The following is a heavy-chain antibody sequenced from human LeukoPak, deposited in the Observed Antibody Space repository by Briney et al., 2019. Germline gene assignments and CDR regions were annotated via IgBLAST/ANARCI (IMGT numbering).Heavy chain of an antibody. CDR3: ARDVGSSSWYEDY. Sequence: ASVKVSCKASGGTLSSYAISWVRQAPGQGLEWMGGIIPIFGTANYAQKFQGRVTITADKSTSTAYMELSSLRSEDTAVYYCARDVGSSSWYEDYWGQGTLVTVSS. CDR2: IIPIFGTA. J-gene: IGHJ4*02. D-gene: IGHD6-13*01. V-gene: IGHV1-69*06. CDR1: GGTLSSYA.